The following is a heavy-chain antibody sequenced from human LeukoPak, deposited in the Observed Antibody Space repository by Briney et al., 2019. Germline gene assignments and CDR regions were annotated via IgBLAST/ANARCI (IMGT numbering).Heavy chain of an antibody. CDR1: GFTFSSYS. CDR3: ATLERITFGGVIVDY. Sequence: GGSLRLSCAASGFTFSSYSMNWVRQAPGKGLEWVSSISSSSSYIYYADSVKGRFTISRDNAKNSLYLQMNSLRAEDTAVYYCATLERITFGGVIVDYWGQGTLVTVSS. V-gene: IGHV3-21*01. CDR2: ISSSSSYI. J-gene: IGHJ4*02. D-gene: IGHD3-16*02.